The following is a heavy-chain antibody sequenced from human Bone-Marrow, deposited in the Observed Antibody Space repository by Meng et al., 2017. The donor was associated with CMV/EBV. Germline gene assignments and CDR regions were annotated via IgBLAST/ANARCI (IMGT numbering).Heavy chain of an antibody. CDR2: ISWNSGTR. V-gene: IGHV3-9*01. CDR1: GFKFEDYV. Sequence: SLKISCVASGFKFEDYVMYWVRQAPGKGLERVSDISWNSGTRGYAESVRGRFSISRDNAKNSLYLQMNSLRAEDTAVYYCAREGPLLRYGMDVWGQGTTVTVSS. CDR3: AREGPLLRYGMDV. J-gene: IGHJ6*02.